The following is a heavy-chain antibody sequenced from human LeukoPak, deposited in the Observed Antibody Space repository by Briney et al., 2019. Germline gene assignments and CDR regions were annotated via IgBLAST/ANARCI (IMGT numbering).Heavy chain of an antibody. J-gene: IGHJ4*02. D-gene: IGHD6-13*01. CDR1: GFPFGDYA. Sequence: GGSLRLSCEASGFPFGDYAMHWVRQAPGKGLEWVSGISWNSGSSGYVDSVKGRFTISRDNAKNSLYLQMNSLRAEDTAVYYCARVSSSWLYYFDYWGQGTLVTVSS. CDR2: ISWNSGSS. V-gene: IGHV3-9*01. CDR3: ARVSSSWLYYFDY.